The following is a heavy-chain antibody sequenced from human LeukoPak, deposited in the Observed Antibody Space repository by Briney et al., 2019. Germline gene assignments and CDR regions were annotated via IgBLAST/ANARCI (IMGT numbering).Heavy chain of an antibody. J-gene: IGHJ5*02. CDR2: ISGSGGST. Sequence: PGGSLRLSCAASGFTFSSYAMSWVRQAPGKGLEWVSAISGSGGSTYYADSVKGRFTISRDNSKNTLYLQMNSLRAEDTAVYYRAKLVSSWDRSANWFDPWGQGTLVTVSS. CDR1: GFTFSSYA. V-gene: IGHV3-23*01. CDR3: AKLVSSWDRSANWFDP. D-gene: IGHD6-13*01.